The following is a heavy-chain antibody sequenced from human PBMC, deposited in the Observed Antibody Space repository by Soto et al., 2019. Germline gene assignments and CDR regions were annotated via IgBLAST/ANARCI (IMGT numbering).Heavy chain of an antibody. V-gene: IGHV4-39*01. CDR3: ATHPAISATSFYGMDV. Sequence: KLSGTLALTCSVSGASFSSSSFYWGWIRQPPEKGLEWIATMYYSGTTYYNPSLKSRVTVSIDTSKDQFSLKLTSVTAADTAMYYCATHPAISATSFYGMDVWGHGTTVT. J-gene: IGHJ6*02. CDR2: MYYSGTT. D-gene: IGHD3-3*01. CDR1: GASFSSSSFY.